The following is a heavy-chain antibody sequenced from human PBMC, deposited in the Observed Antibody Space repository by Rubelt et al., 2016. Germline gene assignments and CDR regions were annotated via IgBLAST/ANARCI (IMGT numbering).Heavy chain of an antibody. V-gene: IGHV3-21*01. J-gene: IGHJ4*02. CDR3: ARDRIGNAPYGC. Sequence: SVKGRFTISRDNANNALYLQMNSLRAEDTAVYYCARDRIGNAPYGCWGQRTLTTVSS. D-gene: IGHD3-10*01.